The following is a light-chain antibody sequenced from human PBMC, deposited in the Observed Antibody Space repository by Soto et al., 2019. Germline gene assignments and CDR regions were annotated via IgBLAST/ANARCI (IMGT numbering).Light chain of an antibody. CDR2: EVS. V-gene: IGLV2-8*01. CDR1: SSDVGGYNY. CDR3: SSYAGSNVV. J-gene: IGLJ2*01. Sequence: QSALTQPPSASGSPGQSVTISCTGTSSDVGGYNYVSWYQQHPVKAPKLMIYEVSKRPSGVPDRFSGSKSGNTASLTVSGLQAEDEADYYCSSYAGSNVVFGGGTKLTGL.